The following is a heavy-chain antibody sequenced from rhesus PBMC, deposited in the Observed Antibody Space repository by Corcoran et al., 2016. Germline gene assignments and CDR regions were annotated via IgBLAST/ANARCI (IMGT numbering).Heavy chain of an antibody. J-gene: IGHJ4*01. V-gene: IGHV4-80*01. CDR1: GASRIINW. Sequence: QVQLQESGPGLVKPSETLSLTCTDSGASRIINWWSWSRQPPEKGLDWMGGRDGGPCRHYFNPSLNGRITCSGAASKNQFFLKLTSIAAADTAVYWCARIGFTGYGALAFWGQGVLVTVSS. D-gene: IGHD5-36*01. CDR2: RDGGPCRH. CDR3: ARIGFTGYGALAF.